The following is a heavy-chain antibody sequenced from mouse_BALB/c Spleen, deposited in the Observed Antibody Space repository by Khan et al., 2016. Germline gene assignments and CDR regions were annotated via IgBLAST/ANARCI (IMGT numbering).Heavy chain of an antibody. Sequence: EVKLLESGPGLVKPSQSLSLTCTVTGYSITSDYAWNWIRQFPGNKLEWMGYISYSGSTSYNPSLKSRISITRDTSKNQFFLQLNSVTTEDTATYYGARAPPRWYFDVWGAGTTVTVSS. CDR1: GYSITSDYA. J-gene: IGHJ1*01. CDR3: ARAPPRWYFDV. CDR2: ISYSGST. V-gene: IGHV3-2*02.